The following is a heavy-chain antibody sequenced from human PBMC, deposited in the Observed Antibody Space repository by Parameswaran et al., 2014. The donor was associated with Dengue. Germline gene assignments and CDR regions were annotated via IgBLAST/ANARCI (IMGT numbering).Heavy chain of an antibody. J-gene: IGHJ4*02. CDR3: ARDLRSYMTTVTTLDY. CDR2: ISAYNGNT. D-gene: IGHD4-17*01. Sequence: WVRQAPGQGLEWMGWISAYNGNTNYAQKLQGRVTMTTDTSTSTAYMELRSLRSDDTAVYYCARDLRSYMTTVTTLDYWGQGTLVTVSS. V-gene: IGHV1-18*01.